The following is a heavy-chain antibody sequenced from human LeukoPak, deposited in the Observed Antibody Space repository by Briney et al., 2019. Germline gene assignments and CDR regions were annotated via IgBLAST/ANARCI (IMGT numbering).Heavy chain of an antibody. CDR1: GGSISSGGYY. V-gene: IGHV4-31*03. CDR2: IYYSGST. J-gene: IGHJ6*02. CDR3: ASSPTIFGVVMMDV. D-gene: IGHD3-3*01. Sequence: PSQTLSLTCTVSGGSISSGGYYWSWIRQHPGKGLEWIGYIYYSGSTYYNPSLKSRVTISVDTSKNQFSLKLSSVTAADTAVYYCASSPTIFGVVMMDVWGQGTTVTVSS.